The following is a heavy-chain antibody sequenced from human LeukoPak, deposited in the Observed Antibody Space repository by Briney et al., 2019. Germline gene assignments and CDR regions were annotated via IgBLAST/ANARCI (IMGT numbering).Heavy chain of an antibody. Sequence: GGSLRLSCAASGFTFSSYAMSWVRQAPGKGLEWVSGFSGSGGTTYHADSVKGRFTISRDNSKNTLYLQMNSLTAEDTAVYYCANWTSYGYFDYWGQGTLVTVSS. CDR3: ANWTSYGYFDY. V-gene: IGHV3-23*01. J-gene: IGHJ4*02. D-gene: IGHD3-16*01. CDR2: FSGSGGTT. CDR1: GFTFSSYA.